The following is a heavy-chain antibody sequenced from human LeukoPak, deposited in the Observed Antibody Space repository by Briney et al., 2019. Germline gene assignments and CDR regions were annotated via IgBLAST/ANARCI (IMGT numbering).Heavy chain of an antibody. CDR1: GGSIGNSGYY. CDR3: ASLGVGALGS. V-gene: IGHV4-39*01. CDR2: VYYSGST. Sequence: SETLSLTCTVSGGSIGNSGYYWGWIRQPPGKGLEWIGSVYYSGSTYYNPSLKGRVTISVDPSKNQFSLKLSSVSAADTAVYYCASLGVGALGSWGQGTLVTVSS. J-gene: IGHJ5*02. D-gene: IGHD1-26*01.